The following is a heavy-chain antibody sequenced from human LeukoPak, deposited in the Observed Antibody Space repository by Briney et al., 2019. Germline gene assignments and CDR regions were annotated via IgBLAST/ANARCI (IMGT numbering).Heavy chain of an antibody. V-gene: IGHV3-11*06. Sequence: TRRSLRLSCAASGFTFSDYYMSWIRQAPGKGLEWVSYISSSSRSTNYADSVKGRFTMSRDNAKISLYLQMNSLRAEDTAVYYCAKVRLAGLDYWGQGTLVTVSS. D-gene: IGHD3-3*02. CDR1: GFTFSDYY. CDR3: AKVRLAGLDY. J-gene: IGHJ4*02. CDR2: ISSSSRST.